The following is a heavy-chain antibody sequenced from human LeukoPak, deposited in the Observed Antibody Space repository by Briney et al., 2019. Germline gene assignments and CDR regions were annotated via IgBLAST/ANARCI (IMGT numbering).Heavy chain of an antibody. D-gene: IGHD5-12*01. CDR1: GGSISSSSYY. V-gene: IGHV4-39*07. Sequence: PSETLSLTCTVSGGSISSSSYYWGWIRQPPGKGLEWIGSIYYSGSTYYNPSLKSRVTISVDKSKNQFSLKLSSVTAADTAVYYCARDPKWLRLGGAYFDLWGRGTLVTVSS. CDR3: ARDPKWLRLGGAYFDL. CDR2: IYYSGST. J-gene: IGHJ2*01.